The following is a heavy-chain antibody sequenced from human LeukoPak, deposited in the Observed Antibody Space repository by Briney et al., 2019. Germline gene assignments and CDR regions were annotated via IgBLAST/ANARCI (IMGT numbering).Heavy chain of an antibody. D-gene: IGHD3-10*01. CDR2: MYHNGIT. V-gene: IGHV4-61*01. CDR1: GGSISISSYY. CDR3: ARTSFRGYFDY. J-gene: IGHJ4*02. Sequence: SETLSLTCTVSGGSISISSYYWSWIRQSPGKGLEWIGYMYHNGITNYNPSLKSRVTISADTSNNQFSLKVNSVTAADTAVYYCARTSFRGYFDYWGQGTLVTVSS.